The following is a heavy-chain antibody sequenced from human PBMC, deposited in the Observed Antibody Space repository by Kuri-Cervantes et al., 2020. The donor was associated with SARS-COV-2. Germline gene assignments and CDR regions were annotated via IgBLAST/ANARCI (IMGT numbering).Heavy chain of an antibody. Sequence: GESLKISCAASGFTFSSYSMNWVRQAPGKGLEWVSSISSSSSYIYYADSVKGRFTISRDNAKNSLYLQMNSLRAEDTAVYYCARDRELGLWGQGTLVTVSS. J-gene: IGHJ4*02. V-gene: IGHV3-21*04. CDR3: ARDRELGL. D-gene: IGHD7-27*01. CDR1: GFTFSSYS. CDR2: ISSSSSYI.